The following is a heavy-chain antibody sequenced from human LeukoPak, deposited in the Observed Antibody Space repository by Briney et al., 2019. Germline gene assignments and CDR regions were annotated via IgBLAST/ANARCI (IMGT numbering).Heavy chain of an antibody. D-gene: IGHD1-14*01. CDR3: ATETNGRHYDY. V-gene: IGHV3-21*06. CDR2: IGPTGSDR. CDR1: GLTFSTSG. Sequence: GGSLRLSCTASGLTFSTSGFNWVRQASGKGLEWVASIGPTGSDRYHADSIKGRFTISRDNANNFLYLQMNSLRAEDTAVYYCATETNGRHYDYWGQGTLLTVSS. J-gene: IGHJ4*02.